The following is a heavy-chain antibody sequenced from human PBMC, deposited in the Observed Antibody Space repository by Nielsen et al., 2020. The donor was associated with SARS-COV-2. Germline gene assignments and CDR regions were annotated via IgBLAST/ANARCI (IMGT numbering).Heavy chain of an antibody. D-gene: IGHD2-2*01. CDR1: GFTYSSYG. V-gene: IGHV3-33*01. J-gene: IGHJ6*02. CDR3: ARDSSRYCSSTSCIYPPVYYYGMDV. CDR2: IWYDGSNK. Sequence: GGSLRLSCAASGFTYSSYGIHWVRQAPGKGLEWVAVIWYDGSNKYYADSVKGRFTISRDNSKNTLYLQMNSLRAEDTAVYYCARDSSRYCSSTSCIYPPVYYYGMDVWGQGTTVTVSS.